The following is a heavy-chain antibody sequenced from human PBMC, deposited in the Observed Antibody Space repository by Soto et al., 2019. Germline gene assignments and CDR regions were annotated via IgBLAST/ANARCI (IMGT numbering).Heavy chain of an antibody. D-gene: IGHD5-18*01. CDR2: IYYSGST. V-gene: IGHV4-30-4*01. J-gene: IGHJ4*02. CDR1: GGSISSGDYY. Sequence: KTSETLSLTCTVSGGSISSGDYYWSWIRQPPGKGLEWIGYIYYSGSTYYNPSLKSRVTISVDTSKNQFSLKLSSVTAADTAVYYCARAGYSYGFDYWGQGTLVTVSS. CDR3: ARAGYSYGFDY.